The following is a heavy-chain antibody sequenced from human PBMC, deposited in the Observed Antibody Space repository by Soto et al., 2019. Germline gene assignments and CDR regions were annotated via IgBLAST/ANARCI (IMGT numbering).Heavy chain of an antibody. Sequence: EAQLVESGGGLVKPGGSLRLSCAASGFTFSRYSMNWVRQAPGKGLEWVSFISSGSSYKYYADSVKGRFTISRDNAKNSLYLQMNSLRVEDTAVYYCARASNDYGDYADYWGQGTLVTVSP. CDR1: GFTFSRYS. V-gene: IGHV3-21*01. D-gene: IGHD4-17*01. CDR3: ARASNDYGDYADY. CDR2: ISSGSSYK. J-gene: IGHJ4*02.